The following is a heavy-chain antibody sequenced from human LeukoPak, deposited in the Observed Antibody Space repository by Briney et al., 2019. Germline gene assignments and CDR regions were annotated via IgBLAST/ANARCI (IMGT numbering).Heavy chain of an antibody. CDR2: FIPIFGTA. D-gene: IGHD2-8*01. CDR3: ARAAGFPWYWFDP. V-gene: IGHV1-69*01. J-gene: IGHJ5*02. CDR1: GGTFSSYA. Sequence: SVKVSFKASGGTFSSYAISWVRQAPGQGLEWMGGFIPIFGTANYAQKFQGRVTITADESTSTAYMELSSLRSEDTAVYYCARAAGFPWYWFDPWGQGTLVTVSS.